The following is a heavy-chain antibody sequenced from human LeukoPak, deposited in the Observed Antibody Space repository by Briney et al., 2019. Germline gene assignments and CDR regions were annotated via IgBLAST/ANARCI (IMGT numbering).Heavy chain of an antibody. CDR3: ARGYSYGYIRY. J-gene: IGHJ4*02. CDR2: IYDGGST. V-gene: IGHV3-66*01. D-gene: IGHD5-18*01. Sequence: GGSLRLSCAASGFTVSSNYMNWVRQPPGKGLEWVSVIYDGGSTDYADSVKRRFTISRDNSKNMLYLQMNSLRAEDTAVYYCARGYSYGYIRYWGQGTLVTVSS. CDR1: GFTVSSNY.